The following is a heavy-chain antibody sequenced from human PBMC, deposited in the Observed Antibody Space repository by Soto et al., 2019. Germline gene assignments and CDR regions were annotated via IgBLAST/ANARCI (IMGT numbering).Heavy chain of an antibody. CDR3: ARAYAGDYFDY. CDR2: ISYDGSNK. Sequence: PGGSLRLSCAASGFTFSSYAMHWVRQAPGKGLEWVAVISYDGSNKYYADSVKGRFTISRDNSKNTLYLQMNSLRAEDTAVYYCARAYAGDYFDYWGQGTLVTVSS. V-gene: IGHV3-30-3*01. CDR1: GFTFSSYA. J-gene: IGHJ4*02. D-gene: IGHD3-16*01.